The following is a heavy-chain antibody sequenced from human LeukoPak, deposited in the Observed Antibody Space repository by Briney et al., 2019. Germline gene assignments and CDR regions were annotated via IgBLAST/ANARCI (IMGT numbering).Heavy chain of an antibody. Sequence: GGSLRLSCTVSGFTFSSNSMSWVRQAPGKGLEWVAFIYSDNTHYSYSVKGRFTISRDNSKNTLYLQMNSLRAEDTAVYYCARRAGAYSHPYDYWGQGTLVTVSS. J-gene: IGHJ4*02. CDR2: IYSDNT. D-gene: IGHD4/OR15-4a*01. V-gene: IGHV3-53*01. CDR3: ARRAGAYSHPYDY. CDR1: GFTFSSNS.